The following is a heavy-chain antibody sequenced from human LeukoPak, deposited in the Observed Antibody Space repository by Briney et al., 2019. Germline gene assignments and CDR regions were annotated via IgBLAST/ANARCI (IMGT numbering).Heavy chain of an antibody. Sequence: GGSLRLSCAASGFTFKSFVMGWVRQAPGRGLEWVSYISKRSGHIYHTDSVEGRFTTSRDNANDSVYLQMNNLRVEDTAIYFCARFDGGFDSWRQGTLVTVSS. V-gene: IGHV3-21*05. CDR1: GFTFKSFV. CDR3: ARFDGGFDS. J-gene: IGHJ4*02. CDR2: ISKRSGHI. D-gene: IGHD3-9*01.